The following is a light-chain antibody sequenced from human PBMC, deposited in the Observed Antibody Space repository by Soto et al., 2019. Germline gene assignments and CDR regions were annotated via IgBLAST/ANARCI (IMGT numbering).Light chain of an antibody. CDR1: SSNIGSFYD. CDR3: QSYDNSLSHVV. V-gene: IGLV1-40*01. Sequence: QSVLTQPPSVSGAPGQRVTIPCTGSSSNIGSFYDVHWYQQLPGTVPKLLIYGDNNRPSGVPDRFSGSKSGTSASLAVTGLQPEDEADYYCQSYDNSLSHVVFGGGTKLTVL. J-gene: IGLJ2*01. CDR2: GDN.